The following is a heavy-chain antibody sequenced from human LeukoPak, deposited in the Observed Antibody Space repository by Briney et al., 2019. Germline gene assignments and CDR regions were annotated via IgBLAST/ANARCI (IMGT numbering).Heavy chain of an antibody. J-gene: IGHJ4*02. CDR2: ISAYNGNT. D-gene: IGHD2-21*02. CDR3: ARVKRNYCGGDCYPYYFDY. V-gene: IGHV1-18*01. CDR1: GYTFTIYG. Sequence: ASVNVSCKASGYTFTIYGISWVRQAPGQGLEWMGWISAYNGNTNYAQKLQGRVTMTTDTSTSTAYMELRSLRSDDTAVYYCARVKRNYCGGDCYPYYFDYWGQGTLVTVSS.